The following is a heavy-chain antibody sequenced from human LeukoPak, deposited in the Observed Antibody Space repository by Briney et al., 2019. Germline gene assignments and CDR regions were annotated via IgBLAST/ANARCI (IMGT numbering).Heavy chain of an antibody. CDR2: ISSSGSAI. CDR3: ARGPCSGGSCRYYFDY. Sequence: GGSLRLSCAASGLASSSYTMHWARQAPGKGLEWVSYISSSGSAIYYADSVKGRFTISRDNAKSSLYLQMNSLRAEDTAVYYCARGPCSGGSCRYYFDYWGQGTLVTVSS. D-gene: IGHD2-15*01. CDR1: GLASSSYT. J-gene: IGHJ4*02. V-gene: IGHV3-48*01.